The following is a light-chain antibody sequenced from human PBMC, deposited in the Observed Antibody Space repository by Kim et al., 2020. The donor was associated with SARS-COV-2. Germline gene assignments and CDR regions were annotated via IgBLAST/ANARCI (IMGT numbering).Light chain of an antibody. CDR3: LQHSTYPIT. CDR2: GAS. V-gene: IGKV1-17*01. J-gene: IGKJ5*01. Sequence: SAGDRGTASSCLGKHVRRNYLGWYQRKRGRANKLLIYGASRLRSGVPSRCGDSGSGTEFTLTISSLQPEDFATYCCLQHSTYPITFGQGTQLEIK. CDR1: HVRRNY.